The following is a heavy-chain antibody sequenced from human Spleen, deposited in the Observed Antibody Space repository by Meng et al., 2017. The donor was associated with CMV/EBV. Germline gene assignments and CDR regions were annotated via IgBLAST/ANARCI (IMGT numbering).Heavy chain of an antibody. CDR1: GFIFGTYN. D-gene: IGHD3-3*01. CDR2: IFSGSTYI. Sequence: GGSLRLSCAASGFIFGTYNMYWVRQAPGKGLEWVSVIFSGSTYIYYADSMKGRFTVSRDNAKNSLYLQMDSLRGEDTAVYYCARGWRGDFWSGYLRTLDFWGQGTLVTVSS. J-gene: IGHJ4*02. CDR3: ARGWRGDFWSGYLRTLDF. V-gene: IGHV3-21*01.